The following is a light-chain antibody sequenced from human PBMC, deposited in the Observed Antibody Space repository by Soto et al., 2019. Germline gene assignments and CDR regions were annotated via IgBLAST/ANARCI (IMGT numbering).Light chain of an antibody. V-gene: IGKV3-20*01. CDR2: VAS. CDR1: QSVNNNF. J-gene: IGKJ4*01. CDR3: QQYVTSPLT. Sequence: EIVLTQSPGTLSLSPGERATLSCRASQSVNNNFLAWYQQKPGQAPRLLIYVASSRATGIPDRFSGSGSGTDFTLTISRLEPEDFAVYSCQQYVTSPLTFGGGTKVEIK.